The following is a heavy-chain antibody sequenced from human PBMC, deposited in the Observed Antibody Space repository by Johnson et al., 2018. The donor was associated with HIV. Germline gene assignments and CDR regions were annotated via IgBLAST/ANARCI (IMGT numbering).Heavy chain of an antibody. CDR1: GFTVR. Sequence: MMLVESGGGLIQPGGSLRLSCVASGFTVRKGLEWVSVIYSGGSTYYADSVKGRFTISRDNSKNTLYLQMNSLRAEDTAVYYCAKDLGVAADPDAFDIWGQGTMVTVSS. D-gene: IGHD6-13*01. V-gene: IGHV3-66*03. CDR2: IYSGGST. CDR3: AKDLGVAADPDAFDI. J-gene: IGHJ3*02.